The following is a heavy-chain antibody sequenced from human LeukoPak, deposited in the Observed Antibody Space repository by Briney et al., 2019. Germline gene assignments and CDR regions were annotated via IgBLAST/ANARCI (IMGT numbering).Heavy chain of an antibody. CDR2: ISWNSGSI. J-gene: IGHJ4*02. CDR1: GFTFDDYA. Sequence: GGSLRLSCAASGFTFDDYAMHWVRQAPGKGLEWVSGISWNSGSIGYADSVKGQFTISRDNAKNSLYLQMNSLRAEDTALYYCAKDPSYDSSGYFDYWGQGTLVTVSS. D-gene: IGHD3-22*01. CDR3: AKDPSYDSSGYFDY. V-gene: IGHV3-9*01.